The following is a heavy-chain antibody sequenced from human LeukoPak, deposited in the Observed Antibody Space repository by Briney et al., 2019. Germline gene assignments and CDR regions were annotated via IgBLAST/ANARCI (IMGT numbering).Heavy chain of an antibody. Sequence: PGGSLRLSCAASGLTFSHAWMSWVRQAPGKGLEWVGRIKSKTEGGTTDYAAPVKGRFTISRDDSKDTVYLQMTSLKTEDTAVYFCSLDLNALGGAFDIWGQGTMVTVSS. CDR3: SLDLNALGGAFDI. V-gene: IGHV3-15*01. D-gene: IGHD1-7*01. CDR2: IKSKTEGGTT. CDR1: GLTFSHAW. J-gene: IGHJ3*02.